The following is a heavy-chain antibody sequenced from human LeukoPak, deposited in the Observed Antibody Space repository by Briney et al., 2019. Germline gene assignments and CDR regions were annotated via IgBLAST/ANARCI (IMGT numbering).Heavy chain of an antibody. CDR2: IYYSGST. D-gene: IGHD6-19*01. J-gene: IGHJ6*03. Sequence: PSKTLSLTCTVSGCSISSSSYYWGWIRPPPGKGLEWSGRIYYSGSTYYNPSLKSQVTIAVDTSKNPFSLQLSSVTAADTAVYYCASLYSSGWSGYYYYMDVWGKGTTVTVSS. V-gene: IGHV4-39*01. CDR1: GCSISSSSYY. CDR3: ASLYSSGWSGYYYYMDV.